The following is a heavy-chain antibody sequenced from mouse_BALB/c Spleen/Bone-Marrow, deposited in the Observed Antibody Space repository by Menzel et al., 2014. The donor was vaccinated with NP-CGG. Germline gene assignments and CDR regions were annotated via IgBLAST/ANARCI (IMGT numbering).Heavy chain of an antibody. CDR2: ISNGGGRP. CDR1: GFTFSSYI. V-gene: IGHV5-12-2*01. J-gene: IGHJ4*01. Sequence: EVKLVESGGGLVQPGGSLKISCAASGFTFSSYIMSWVRQTPEKRLEWVAYISNGGGRPYYPDTVKGRFTISRDNAKNTLYLQMISLKSEDTAMYYCARQGVYYGKTYYAMAYWGQGASVTVSS. CDR3: ARQGVYYGKTYYAMAY. D-gene: IGHD2-1*01.